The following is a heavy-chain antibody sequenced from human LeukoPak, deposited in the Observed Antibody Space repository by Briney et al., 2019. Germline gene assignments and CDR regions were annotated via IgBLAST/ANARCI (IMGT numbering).Heavy chain of an antibody. J-gene: IGHJ4*02. Sequence: SETLSLTCAVSGYSISNTYYWGWIRQPPGKGLEWLGGIHHSGNTYYNPSLKGRVTISVDTSKKQFSLKLSPVTAADTAVYYCARQSYDSGSLYYTYWGQGTLVTVSS. CDR1: GYSISNTYY. V-gene: IGHV4-38-2*01. CDR2: IHHSGNT. CDR3: ARQSYDSGSLYYTY. D-gene: IGHD3-10*01.